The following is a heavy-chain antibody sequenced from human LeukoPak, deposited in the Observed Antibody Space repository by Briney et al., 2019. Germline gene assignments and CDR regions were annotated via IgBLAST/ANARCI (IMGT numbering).Heavy chain of an antibody. V-gene: IGHV3-23*01. J-gene: IGHJ2*01. CDR2: ISASGGST. D-gene: IGHD3-10*01. CDR3: AKVPDGSPRGYWYFDL. Sequence: GGSLRLSCAASGFTFSSYAMSWVRQAPGKGLEWVSTISASGGSTYFADSVKGRFAISRDYSKHTLYVQMTSLRAEDTAVYYCAKVPDGSPRGYWYFDLWGRGTLVTVSS. CDR1: GFTFSSYA.